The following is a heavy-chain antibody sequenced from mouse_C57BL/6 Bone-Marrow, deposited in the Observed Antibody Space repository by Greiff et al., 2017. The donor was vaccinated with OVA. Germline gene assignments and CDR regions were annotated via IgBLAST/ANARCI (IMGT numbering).Heavy chain of an antibody. V-gene: IGHV1-75*01. CDR1: GYTFTDYY. J-gene: IGHJ4*01. CDR3: ARYPSYYYGSSFPPYYAMDY. D-gene: IGHD1-1*01. CDR2: IFPGSGST. Sequence: VKLMESGPELVKPGASVKISCKASGYTFTDYYINWVKQRPGQGLEWIGWIFPGSGSTYYNEKFKGKATLTVDKSSSTAYILLSSLTSEDSAVYFCARYPSYYYGSSFPPYYAMDYWGQGTSVTVSS.